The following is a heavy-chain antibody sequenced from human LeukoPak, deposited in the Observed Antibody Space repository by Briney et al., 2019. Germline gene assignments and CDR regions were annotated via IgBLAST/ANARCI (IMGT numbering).Heavy chain of an antibody. D-gene: IGHD2-15*01. V-gene: IGHV5-10-1*01. J-gene: IGHJ4*02. CDR3: ATYCSGGSCFYPHFDY. CDR1: GYSFTSYW. CDR2: IDPSDSYT. Sequence: GESLKISCKGSGYSFTSYWISWVRPMPGKGLEWMGRIDPSDSYTNYSPSFQGHVTISADKSISTAYLQWSSLKASDNAMYYCATYCSGGSCFYPHFDYWGQGTLVTVSS.